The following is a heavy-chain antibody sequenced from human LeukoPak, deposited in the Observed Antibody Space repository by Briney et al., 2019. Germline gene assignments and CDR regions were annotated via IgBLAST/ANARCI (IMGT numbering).Heavy chain of an antibody. D-gene: IGHD4-17*01. CDR1: GGSISSYY. Sequence: SETLSLTCTVSGGSISSYYWSWIRQPPGKGLEWIGYIYYSGSTNYNPSLKSRVTISVDTSKNQFSLKLSSVTAADTAVYYCARWDDYGDYNWFDPWGQGTLVTVSS. J-gene: IGHJ5*02. V-gene: IGHV4-59*12. CDR3: ARWDDYGDYNWFDP. CDR2: IYYSGST.